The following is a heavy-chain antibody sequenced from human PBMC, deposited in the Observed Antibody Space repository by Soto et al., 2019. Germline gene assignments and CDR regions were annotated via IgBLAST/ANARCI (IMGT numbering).Heavy chain of an antibody. V-gene: IGHV3-23*01. CDR3: ASGGKITAAGLSY. CDR1: GFTLSTYA. J-gene: IGHJ4*02. D-gene: IGHD6-13*01. CDR2: ISFSAGST. Sequence: GGSLRLSCAASGFTLSTYAMSWVRQAPGKGLEWVSAISFSAGSTYYADSVKGRFTISRDNSKNTLYLQMNSLRAEDTAVYYCASGGKITAAGLSYWGQGTLVTVSS.